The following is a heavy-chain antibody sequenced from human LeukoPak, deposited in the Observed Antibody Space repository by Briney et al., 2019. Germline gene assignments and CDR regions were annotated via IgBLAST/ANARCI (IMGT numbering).Heavy chain of an antibody. CDR1: GGTFTSYD. CDR2: MNPNSGNT. V-gene: IGHV1-8*01. D-gene: IGHD2-15*01. CDR3: ARAGGYCGRISCPYYFDY. J-gene: IGHJ4*02. Sequence: ASVKVSCKASGGTFTSYDINWVRQATGQGLEWMGWMNPNSGNTGYAQKFQGRVTMTRNTSISTAYMELSSLRSEDTAVYYCARAGGYCGRISCPYYFDYWGQGSLVAVSS.